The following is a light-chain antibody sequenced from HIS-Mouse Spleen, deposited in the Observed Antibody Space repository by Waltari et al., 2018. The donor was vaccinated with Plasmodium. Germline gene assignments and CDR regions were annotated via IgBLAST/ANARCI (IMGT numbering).Light chain of an antibody. V-gene: IGKV3-20*01. J-gene: IGKJ2*01. CDR3: QQYGSSPPYT. Sequence: ELVLTQSPGTLSLSPGERATLSCRASQSVSSIDLAWYQQKPGQAPMLLIYGASSRATGIPDRFSGSGAGTDFTLTISRLEPEDFAVYYCQQYGSSPPYTFGQGTKLEIK. CDR1: QSVSSID. CDR2: GAS.